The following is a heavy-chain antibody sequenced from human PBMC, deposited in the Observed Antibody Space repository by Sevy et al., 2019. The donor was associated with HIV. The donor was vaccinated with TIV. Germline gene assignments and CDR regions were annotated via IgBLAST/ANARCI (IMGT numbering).Heavy chain of an antibody. Sequence: ASVKVSCKASGYTFTSYYIHWVRQAPGQGLEWMGIINPSGGSTSYAQKFQGRVTMTRDTSTSAVYMEMSSLRSGDTAVYYCARGGGVVVGATVSGMDVWGQGTTVTVYS. CDR3: ARGGGVVVGATVSGMDV. CDR2: INPSGGST. CDR1: GYTFTSYY. D-gene: IGHD2-15*01. J-gene: IGHJ6*02. V-gene: IGHV1-46*01.